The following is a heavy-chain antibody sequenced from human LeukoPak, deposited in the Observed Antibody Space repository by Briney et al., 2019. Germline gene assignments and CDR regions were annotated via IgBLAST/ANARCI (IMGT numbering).Heavy chain of an antibody. V-gene: IGHV3-64*01. Sequence: PGRSLRLSCAASGFTFSSYAMHWVRQAPGKGLEYVSAISSNGGSTYYANSVKGRFTISRDNSKNTLYLQMGSLRAEDMAVYYCARDWTSGIVGATAIDWGQGTLVTVSS. J-gene: IGHJ4*02. CDR1: GFTFSSYA. CDR2: ISSNGGST. CDR3: ARDWTSGIVGATAID. D-gene: IGHD1-26*01.